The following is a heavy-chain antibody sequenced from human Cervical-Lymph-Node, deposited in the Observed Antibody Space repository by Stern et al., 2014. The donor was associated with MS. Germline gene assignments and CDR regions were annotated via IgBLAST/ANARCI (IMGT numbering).Heavy chain of an antibody. D-gene: IGHD1-1*01. J-gene: IGHJ4*02. CDR2: INPSGGST. CDR3: ATSSGLERRRGSFDY. V-gene: IGHV1-46*03. Sequence: QVQLVQSGAEVKKPGASVKVSCKASGYTFTSYYMHWVRQAPGQGLEWMGIINPSGGSTSYAQKFQGRVTMTRDTSTSTVYMELSSLRSEDTAVYYCATSSGLERRRGSFDYWGQGTLVTVSS. CDR1: GYTFTSYY.